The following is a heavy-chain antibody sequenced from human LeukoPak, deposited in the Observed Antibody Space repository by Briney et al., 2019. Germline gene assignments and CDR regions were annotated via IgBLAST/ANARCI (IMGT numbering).Heavy chain of an antibody. CDR3: ANTPLAAAGSPSAPFDP. CDR2: IYYSGST. J-gene: IGHJ5*02. D-gene: IGHD6-13*01. CDR1: GGSISSSSYY. Sequence: SETLSLTCTVSGGSISSSSYYWGWIRQPPGKGLEWIGSIYYSGSTYYNPSLESRVTISVGTSKNQFSLKLSSVTAADTAVYYCANTPLAAAGSPSAPFDPWGQGTLVTVSS. V-gene: IGHV4-39*01.